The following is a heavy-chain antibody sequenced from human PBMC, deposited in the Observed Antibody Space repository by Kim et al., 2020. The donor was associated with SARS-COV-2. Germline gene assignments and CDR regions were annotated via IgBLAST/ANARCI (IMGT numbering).Heavy chain of an antibody. CDR3: ARRWSGYLNWFDP. Sequence: ASVKVSCKASGYTFTGYYMHWVRQAPGQGLEWMGWINPNSGGTNYAQKFQGRVTMTRDTSISTAYMELSRLRSDDTAVYYCARRWSGYLNWFDPWGQGTLVTVSS. J-gene: IGHJ5*02. CDR2: INPNSGGT. D-gene: IGHD3-3*01. CDR1: GYTFTGYY. V-gene: IGHV1-2*02.